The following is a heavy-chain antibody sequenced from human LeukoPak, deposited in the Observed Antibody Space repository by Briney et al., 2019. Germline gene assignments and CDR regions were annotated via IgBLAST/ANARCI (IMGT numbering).Heavy chain of an antibody. J-gene: IGHJ4*02. CDR2: IYTGGTI. Sequence: GGSLRLSCAASGFTVSSNYMSWVRQAPGKGLEWVSIIYTGGTIYYADSVKGRFTISRDNSKNTLYLQMNSLRTEDTAVYYCAKTMGAIDHDYWGQGTLVTVSS. CDR3: AKTMGAIDHDY. V-gene: IGHV3-53*01. D-gene: IGHD1-26*01. CDR1: GFTVSSNY.